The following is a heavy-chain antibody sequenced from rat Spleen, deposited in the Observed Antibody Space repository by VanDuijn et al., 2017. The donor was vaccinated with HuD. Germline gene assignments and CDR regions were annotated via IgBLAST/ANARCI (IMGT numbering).Heavy chain of an antibody. CDR1: GFSLTRYH. CDR2: MWYDGDT. D-gene: IGHD1-2*01. J-gene: IGHJ4*01. V-gene: IGHV2-63*01. Sequence: QVQLKESGPGLVQPSQTLSLTCTVSGFSLTRYHVSWVRQPSGQGPAWMGRMWYDGDTAYNSALKARLSISKDTSKNQVCLKMNSLQTDDTGTYYCTREGIAAIGGVMDAWGQGASVTVSS. CDR3: TREGIAAIGGVMDA.